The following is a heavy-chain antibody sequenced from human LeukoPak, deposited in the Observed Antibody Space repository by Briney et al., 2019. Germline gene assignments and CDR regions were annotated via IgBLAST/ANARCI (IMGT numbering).Heavy chain of an antibody. D-gene: IGHD7-27*01. Sequence: GGSLQISCQGSGSNFTSYWIGWGRQLPGKGLEGMGIIYTGDSDTRDSPSFQGQVTISPDKSISTAYLQWSSLKASDTAMYYCARQDSPWGAFDIWGQGTMVTVSS. CDR2: IYTGDSDT. CDR3: ARQDSPWGAFDI. V-gene: IGHV5-51*01. CDR1: GSNFTSYW. J-gene: IGHJ3*02.